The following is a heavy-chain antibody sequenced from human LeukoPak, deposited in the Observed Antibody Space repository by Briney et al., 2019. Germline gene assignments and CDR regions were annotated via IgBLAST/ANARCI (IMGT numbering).Heavy chain of an antibody. J-gene: IGHJ4*02. D-gene: IGHD6-19*01. Sequence: GGSLRLSCAGSGFTFSSYAMSWVRQAPGKGLEWVSAISGSGDSTYYADSVKGLFTISRDNSKNTLYLQMNSLRAEDTAVYYCAKRIAVAGPYFDYWGQGALVTVSS. CDR2: ISGSGDST. CDR3: AKRIAVAGPYFDY. V-gene: IGHV3-23*01. CDR1: GFTFSSYA.